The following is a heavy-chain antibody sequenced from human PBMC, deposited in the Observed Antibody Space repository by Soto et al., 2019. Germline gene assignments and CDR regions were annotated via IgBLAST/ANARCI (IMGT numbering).Heavy chain of an antibody. CDR3: ARDGDRRMTTNPYYENRMDD. J-gene: IGHJ6*02. CDR1: GAALGRSD. Sequence: SAPLSRSDAVSGAALGRSDSSGIPQRPGKGLELIGYVFDTGRANYNASRKSRDSISLDTSNYQFSLKLSSVTAADTAVYYCARDGDRRMTTNPYYENRMDDWGPGTTVTVSS. CDR2: VFDTGRA. D-gene: IGHD3-22*01. V-gene: IGHV4-59*01.